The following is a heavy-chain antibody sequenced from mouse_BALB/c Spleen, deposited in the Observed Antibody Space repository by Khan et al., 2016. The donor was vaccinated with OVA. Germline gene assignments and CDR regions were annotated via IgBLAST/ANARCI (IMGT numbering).Heavy chain of an antibody. V-gene: IGHV1-31*01. D-gene: IGHD2-2*01. CDR2: IDPFSGAT. CDR3: TIHGYVAWFTY. Sequence: VQLQLPGPELMKPGASVKISCKVSGYSFTSYYIHWMIESHGTSLEWIGYIDPFSGATSYNQKFKGKATLIVDKSSNKAYIHIRNLTSDDSAIDYCTIHGYVAWFTYWGQGTLVTVSA. J-gene: IGHJ3*01. CDR1: GYSFTSYY.